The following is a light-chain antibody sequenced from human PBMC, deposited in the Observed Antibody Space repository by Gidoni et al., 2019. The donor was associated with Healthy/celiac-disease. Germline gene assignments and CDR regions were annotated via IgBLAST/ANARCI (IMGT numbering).Light chain of an antibody. CDR2: DAS. V-gene: IGKV3-11*01. J-gene: IGKJ3*01. CDR1: QSVSSY. CDR3: QQRSNWPS. Sequence: EIVLTQSPATLSLSPGERATLSSRASQSVSSYLAWYQQKPGQAPRLLIYDASNRATGIPARFSGSGSGTDFTLTISSLAPEDFAVYYCQQRSNWPSFGPGTKVDIK.